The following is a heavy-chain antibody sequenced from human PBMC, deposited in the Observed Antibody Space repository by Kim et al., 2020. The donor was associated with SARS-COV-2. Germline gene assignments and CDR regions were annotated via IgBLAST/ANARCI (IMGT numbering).Heavy chain of an antibody. CDR2: INPNSGGT. V-gene: IGHV1-2*06. D-gene: IGHD4-17*01. CDR1: GYTFTGYY. J-gene: IGHJ3*02. Sequence: ASVKVSCKASGYTFTGYYMHWVRQAPGQGLEWMGRINPNSGGTNYAQKFQGRVTMTRDTSISTAYMELSRLRSDDTAVYYCASPVTTQGPNDAFDIWGQGTMVTVSS. CDR3: ASPVTTQGPNDAFDI.